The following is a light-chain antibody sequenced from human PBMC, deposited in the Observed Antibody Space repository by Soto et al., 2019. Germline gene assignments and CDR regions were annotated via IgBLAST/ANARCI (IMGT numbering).Light chain of an antibody. CDR1: RNSGTF. Sequence: DIQMTHSPSSLSASVLDMVTIFFRASRNSGTFLNWYQQKPGKAPKLLIYAASSSQSGVPSRFSGSGSGTDFTLTISSLQPEDFATYYCQKSYSTPFNFGQGTRLEIK. CDR3: QKSYSTPFN. CDR2: AAS. J-gene: IGKJ5*01. V-gene: IGKV1-39*01.